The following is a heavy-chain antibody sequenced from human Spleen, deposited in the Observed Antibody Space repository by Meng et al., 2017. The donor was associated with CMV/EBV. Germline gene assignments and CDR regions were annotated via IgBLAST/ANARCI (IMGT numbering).Heavy chain of an antibody. J-gene: IGHJ4*02. V-gene: IGHV7-4-1*02. CDR3: ARVHSSGYYGPNDY. D-gene: IGHD3-22*01. CDR2: INTNNAIP. CDR1: GYTFTSYA. Sequence: KASGYTFTSYALCWVRQAPGQGLEWMGWINTNNAIPTYAQGFTERFVFSLDTSVITTYLQISSLKAEDTAVYYCARVHSSGYYGPNDYWGQGTLVTVSS.